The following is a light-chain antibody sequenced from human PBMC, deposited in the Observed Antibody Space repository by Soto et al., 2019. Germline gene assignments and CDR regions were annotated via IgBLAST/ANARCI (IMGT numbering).Light chain of an antibody. V-gene: IGLV3-21*02. CDR3: QVWHIISDHVV. CDR2: GDS. J-gene: IGLJ2*01. CDR1: NIGSKS. Sequence: SYELTQPPSVSVAPGQTARITCEGNNIGSKSVHWYQQKPGQAPVLVVYGDSDRPSGTPERFSGSDSGNTATLTIGGVEAGDEVDYYCQVWHIISDHVVFGGGTQLTVL.